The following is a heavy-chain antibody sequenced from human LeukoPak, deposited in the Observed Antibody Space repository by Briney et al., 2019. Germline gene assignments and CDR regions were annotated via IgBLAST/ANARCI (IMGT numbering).Heavy chain of an antibody. J-gene: IGHJ1*01. V-gene: IGHV4-39*01. CDR1: GGSTASSSHY. D-gene: IGHD5-18*01. Sequence: SETLSLTCTVSGGSTASSSHYWGWIRQSPGKGLEWIAIMYYTGSTYYNPPLKSRVSISVDTSRNQFSLKLTSVTAADTAVYYCARHRIQPPVLMDVWGQGTLVTVSS. CDR2: MYYTGST. CDR3: ARHRIQPPVLMDV.